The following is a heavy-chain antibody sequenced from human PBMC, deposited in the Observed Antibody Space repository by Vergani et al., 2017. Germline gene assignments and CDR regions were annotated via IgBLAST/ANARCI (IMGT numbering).Heavy chain of an antibody. CDR2: MNPNSGNT. CDR3: ARAHCSSTSCYDWFDP. D-gene: IGHD2-2*01. J-gene: IGHJ5*02. CDR1: GYTFTSYD. Sequence: QVQLEQSGAEVKKPGASVKVSCKASGYTFTSYDINWVRQATGQGLEWMGWMNPNSGNTGYAQKFQGRVTMTRNTSISTAYMELSSLRSEDTAVYYCARAHCSSTSCYDWFDPWGQGTLVTVSS. V-gene: IGHV1-8*01.